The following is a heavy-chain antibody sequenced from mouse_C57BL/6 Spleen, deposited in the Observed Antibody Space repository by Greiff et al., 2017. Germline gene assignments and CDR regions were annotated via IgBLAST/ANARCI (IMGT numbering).Heavy chain of an antibody. CDR3: VRHPNHAMDY. D-gene: IGHD4-1*01. V-gene: IGHV10-1*01. Sequence: EVQGVESGGGLVQPKGSLKLSCAASGFSFNTYAMNWVRQAPGKGLEWVARIRSKSNNYATYYADSVKDRFTISRDDSESMLYLQMNNLKTEDTAMYYCVRHPNHAMDYWGQGTSVTVSS. J-gene: IGHJ4*01. CDR1: GFSFNTYA. CDR2: IRSKSNNYAT.